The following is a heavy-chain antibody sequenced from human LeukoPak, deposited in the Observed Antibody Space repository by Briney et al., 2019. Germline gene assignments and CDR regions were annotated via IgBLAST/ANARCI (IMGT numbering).Heavy chain of an antibody. J-gene: IGHJ3*02. Sequence: GGSLRLSCAASGFTFSSYAMHWVRQAPGKGLEWVSYIDARSGITYYADPVQGRFTISRDDARESVFLQMDGLRVDDTAVYYCARTYDFGRGPPGDAFDNWGPGTWVIVSA. CDR1: GFTFSSYA. CDR2: IDARSGIT. V-gene: IGHV3-48*01. D-gene: IGHD3-3*01. CDR3: ARTYDFGRGPPGDAFDN.